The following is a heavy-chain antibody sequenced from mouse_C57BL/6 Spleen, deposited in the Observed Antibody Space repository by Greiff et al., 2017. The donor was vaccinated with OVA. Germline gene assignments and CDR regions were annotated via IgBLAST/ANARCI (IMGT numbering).Heavy chain of an antibody. CDR3: ARIYYYGSSPYFDV. CDR1: GFTFSDYG. V-gene: IGHV5-17*01. CDR2: ISSGSSTI. J-gene: IGHJ1*03. Sequence: EVKLVESGGGLVKPGGSLKLSCAASGFTFSDYGMHWVRQAPEKGLEWVAYISSGSSTIYYADTVKGRFTISRDNAKNNLFLQMTSLRSEDTAMYYCARIYYYGSSPYFDVWGTGTTVTVSS. D-gene: IGHD1-1*01.